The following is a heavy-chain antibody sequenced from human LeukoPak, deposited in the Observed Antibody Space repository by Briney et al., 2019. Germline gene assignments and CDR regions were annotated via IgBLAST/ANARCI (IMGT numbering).Heavy chain of an antibody. V-gene: IGHV4-34*01. J-gene: IGHJ5*02. CDR1: GESFSAYS. Sequence: SETLSLTCAVYGESFSAYSWNWIRQSPGKGLEWIGEINHSGSTNYNPSLKSRVAISVDTSKNQTSKRQFSLKLNSVTAADTAVYYCTRERSTPGINWFDPWGQGTLVTVSS. D-gene: IGHD2-2*01. CDR3: TRERSTPGINWFDP. CDR2: INHSGST.